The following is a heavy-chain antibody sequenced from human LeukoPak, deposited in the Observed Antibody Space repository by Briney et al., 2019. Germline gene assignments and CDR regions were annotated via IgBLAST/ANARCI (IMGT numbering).Heavy chain of an antibody. V-gene: IGHV1-46*01. Sequence: ASVKVSCKASGYTFTSYYMHWVRQAPGQGLEWMGIINPSGGSTSYAQKFQGRVTMTRDTSTSTVYMELSSLRSEDTAVYYCARVSLWFGDPYYFDYWGQGTLVTVSS. CDR1: GYTFTSYY. J-gene: IGHJ4*02. CDR3: ARVSLWFGDPYYFDY. CDR2: INPSGGST. D-gene: IGHD3-10*01.